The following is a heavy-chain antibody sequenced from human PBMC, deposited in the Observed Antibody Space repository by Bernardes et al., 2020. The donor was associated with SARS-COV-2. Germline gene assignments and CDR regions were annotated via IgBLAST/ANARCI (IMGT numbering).Heavy chain of an antibody. V-gene: IGHV4-59*01. CDR1: GGSISSYY. D-gene: IGHD1-26*01. CDR2: IYYSGST. Sequence: SETLSLTCTVSGGSISSYYWSWIRQPPGKGLEWIGYIYYSGSTNYNPSLKSRVTISVDTSKNQFSLKLSSVTAADTAVYYCARDPSGSYLNYFDLWGQGTLVTVSS. J-gene: IGHJ4*02. CDR3: ARDPSGSYLNYFDL.